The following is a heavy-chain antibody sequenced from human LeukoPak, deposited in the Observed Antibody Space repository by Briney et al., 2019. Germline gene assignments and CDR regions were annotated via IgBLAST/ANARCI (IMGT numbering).Heavy chain of an antibody. V-gene: IGHV3-9*01. D-gene: IGHD6-13*01. CDR2: ISWNSRSI. J-gene: IGHJ5*02. CDR3: AKGSRIAAAGNWFDP. Sequence: GGSLRLSCATSGFTFNDYAMYWVRQAPGKGLEWVSGISWNSRSIAYADSVKGRFTISRDNAKNSLYLQMNSRRAEDTAVYYCAKGSRIAAAGNWFDPWGQGTLVTVSS. CDR1: GFTFNDYA.